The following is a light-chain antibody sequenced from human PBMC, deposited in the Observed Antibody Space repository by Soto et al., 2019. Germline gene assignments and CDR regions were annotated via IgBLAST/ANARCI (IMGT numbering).Light chain of an antibody. J-gene: IGKJ1*01. CDR2: DTS. CDR3: QQYGASPWT. V-gene: IGKV3-20*01. CDR1: QSVSSSH. Sequence: EVELTQSPVTLSLSPGERATLSCRASQSVSSSHLVWYQQKRGQAPRLLIYDTSTRATGIPDRFSGSGSGTDFTLTISRLEPEDFAVYHCQQYGASPWTFGQGTKVDIK.